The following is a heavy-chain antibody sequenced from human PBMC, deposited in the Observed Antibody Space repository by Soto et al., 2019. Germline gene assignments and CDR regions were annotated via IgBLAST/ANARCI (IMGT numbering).Heavy chain of an antibody. V-gene: IGHV4-31*03. Sequence: SETLSLTCTVSGGSISSGGYYWSWIRQHPGKGLEWIGYIYYSGSTYYNPSLKSRVTISVDTSKNQFSLKLSSVTAADTAVYYCARVAIGYCSGGSCQNNYFDYWGQGTLVTVSS. D-gene: IGHD2-15*01. J-gene: IGHJ4*02. CDR2: IYYSGST. CDR3: ARVAIGYCSGGSCQNNYFDY. CDR1: GGSISSGGYY.